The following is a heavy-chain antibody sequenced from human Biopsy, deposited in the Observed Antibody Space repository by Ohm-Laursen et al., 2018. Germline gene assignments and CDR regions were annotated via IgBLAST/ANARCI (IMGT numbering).Heavy chain of an antibody. CDR3: ARDYDTSGYYYVS. Sequence: GTLSLTCPVSGGSISNNNYYWGWIRQPPGKGLEWIGSIFYRGSTHYKPSLKSRVKISVDTSKNQFSVKLNSVTAADTAVYYCARDYDTSGYYYVSWGQGTLVTVSS. CDR1: GGSISNNNYY. V-gene: IGHV4-39*01. CDR2: IFYRGST. D-gene: IGHD3-22*01. J-gene: IGHJ5*02.